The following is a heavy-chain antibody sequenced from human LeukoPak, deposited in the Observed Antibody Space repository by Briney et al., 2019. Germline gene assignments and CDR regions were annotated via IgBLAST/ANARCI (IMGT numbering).Heavy chain of an antibody. D-gene: IGHD5-12*01. J-gene: IGHJ4*02. CDR3: ARSNVQWLRLRGGLGY. CDR2: IHRSGST. CDR1: GGSISSGYW. V-gene: IGHV4-4*02. Sequence: PSETLSLTCDVSGGSISSGYWWSWVRQPPGKGLEWIGEIHRSGSTNYNPSLKSRVTISVDKSKNQFSVMLTPVTAADTAVYYCARSNVQWLRLRGGLGYWGQGTLVTVSS.